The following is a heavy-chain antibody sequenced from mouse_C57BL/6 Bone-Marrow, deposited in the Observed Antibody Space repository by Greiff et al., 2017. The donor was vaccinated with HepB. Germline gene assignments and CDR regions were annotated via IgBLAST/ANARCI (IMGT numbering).Heavy chain of an antibody. CDR3: ARGYDPMDY. J-gene: IGHJ4*01. D-gene: IGHD2-3*01. Sequence: EVMLVESGGGLVKPGGSLKLSCAASGFTFSSYAMSSVRQTPEKRLEWVATISDGGSYTYYPDNVKGRFTISRDNAKNNLYLQMSHLKSEDTAMYYCARGYDPMDYWGQGTSVTVSS. V-gene: IGHV5-4*03. CDR1: GFTFSSYA. CDR2: ISDGGSYT.